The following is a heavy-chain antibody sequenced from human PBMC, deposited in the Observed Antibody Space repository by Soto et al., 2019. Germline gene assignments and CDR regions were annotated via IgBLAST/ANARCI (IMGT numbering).Heavy chain of an antibody. V-gene: IGHV2-5*01. J-gene: IGHJ3*01. Sequence: QITLKESGPTLVKPTQTLTLTCTFSGFSLTTHGVGVGWIRQPLGKALEWLALIYWSDDERYSPSLKSRVTITKDTSKDQVVLTMTNMGPVDTATYYCVYVRSGVDAFEVWGHGTMVTVSS. CDR3: VYVRSGVDAFEV. CDR2: IYWSDDE. CDR1: GFSLTTHGVG.